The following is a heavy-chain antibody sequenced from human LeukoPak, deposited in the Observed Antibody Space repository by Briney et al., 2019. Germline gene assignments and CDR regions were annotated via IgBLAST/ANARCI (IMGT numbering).Heavy chain of an antibody. CDR1: GGSFSGYY. CDR2: INHSGST. CDR3: AREHTYYDYIWGSYRSYWFDP. Sequence: SETLSLTCAVYGGSFSGYYWSWIRQPPGKGLEWIGEINHSGSTNYNPSLKSRVTISVDTSKNQFSLKLSSVTAADTAVYYCAREHTYYDYIWGSYRSYWFDPWGQGTLVTVSS. J-gene: IGHJ5*02. V-gene: IGHV4-34*01. D-gene: IGHD3-16*02.